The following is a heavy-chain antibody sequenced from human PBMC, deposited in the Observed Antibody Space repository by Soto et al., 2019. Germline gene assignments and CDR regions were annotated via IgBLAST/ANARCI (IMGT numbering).Heavy chain of an antibody. V-gene: IGHV4-34*01. J-gene: IGHJ6*02. D-gene: IGHD2-2*01. CDR1: GGSFSGYY. Sequence: SETLSLTCAVYGGSFSGYYWSWIRQPPGKGLEWIGEINHSGSTNYNPSLKSRVTISVDTSKNQFSLKLSSVTAADTAVYYCAGDIVVVPAALLRNGMDVWGQGTTVTVSS. CDR3: AGDIVVVPAALLRNGMDV. CDR2: INHSGST.